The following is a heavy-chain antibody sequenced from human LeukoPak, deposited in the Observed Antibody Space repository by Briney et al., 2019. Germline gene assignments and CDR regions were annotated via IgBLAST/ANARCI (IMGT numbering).Heavy chain of an antibody. J-gene: IGHJ6*03. Sequence: GASVKVSCKASGYTFTSYDINWVRQATGQGLDWMGWMNPNSGNTGYPQKFQGRVTMTRNTSISTAYMELSSQRSEDTAVYYCARGRQWLVPVNYYYYYVDVWGKGTTVTVSS. D-gene: IGHD6-19*01. CDR2: MNPNSGNT. CDR1: GYTFTSYD. CDR3: ARGRQWLVPVNYYYYYVDV. V-gene: IGHV1-8*01.